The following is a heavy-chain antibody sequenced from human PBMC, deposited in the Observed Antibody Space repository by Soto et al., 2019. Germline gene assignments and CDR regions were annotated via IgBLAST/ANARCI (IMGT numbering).Heavy chain of an antibody. CDR1: GFTFSSHA. J-gene: IGHJ4*02. CDR3: ARPYCSSTSCYIGY. CDR2: ISYDGSNK. Sequence: QVQLVESEGGVVQPGRSLRLSCAASGFTFSSHAMHWVRQAPGKGLEWVAVISYDGSNKYYADSVKGRFTISRDNSKNTLYLQMNSLRAEDTAVYYCARPYCSSTSCYIGYWGQGTLVTVS. D-gene: IGHD2-2*02. V-gene: IGHV3-30-3*01.